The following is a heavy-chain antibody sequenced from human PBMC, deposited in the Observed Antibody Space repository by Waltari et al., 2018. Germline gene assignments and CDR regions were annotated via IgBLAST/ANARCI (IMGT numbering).Heavy chain of an antibody. D-gene: IGHD1-1*01. V-gene: IGHV1-46*01. CDR3: ATTGISDDRHSEFDY. CDR1: ENPFTKLY. CDR2: INPSDDST. J-gene: IGHJ4*02. Sequence: QVHLVQSGAEVKRPGASVTVSCKSSENPFTKLYFHWVRQAPGQGLEWLGVINPSDDSTNDADKFQGRVTLTSVTSTSTVYMEMTGLTSDDTAVYYCATTGISDDRHSEFDYWGQGTLVIVSS.